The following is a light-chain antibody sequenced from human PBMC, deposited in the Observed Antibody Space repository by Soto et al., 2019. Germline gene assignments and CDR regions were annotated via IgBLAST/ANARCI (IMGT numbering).Light chain of an antibody. CDR1: QDIHQY. J-gene: IGKJ3*01. Sequence: DIQMTQSPSSLSASVGDRVTITCQASQDIHQYLNWYQQKPGKPPNLLIYGASTLETGVPSRFSGRGSGTYFTFTINTLQPEDIATYYCQQHEDFPLTFGPGTTVDI. V-gene: IGKV1-33*01. CDR3: QQHEDFPLT. CDR2: GAS.